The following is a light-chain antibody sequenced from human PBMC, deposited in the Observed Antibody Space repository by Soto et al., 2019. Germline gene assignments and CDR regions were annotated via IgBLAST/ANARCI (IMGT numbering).Light chain of an antibody. CDR2: KTS. CDR1: QSVGTN. J-gene: IGKJ4*01. CDR3: QQYANWPLT. V-gene: IGKV3-15*01. Sequence: EVVMTQSPATVSVSPGERTSLSCRASQSVGTNLGWYQQKPGQAPRLLISKTSTRATGVPARFSGSGSCTEFTLTISSLQSEDIVVYYCQQYANWPLTFGGGTKVDIK.